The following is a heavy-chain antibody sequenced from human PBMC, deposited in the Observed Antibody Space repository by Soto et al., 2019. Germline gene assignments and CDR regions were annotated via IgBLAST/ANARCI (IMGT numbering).Heavy chain of an antibody. CDR1: EFTFSNYA. Sequence: EVQLLESGGGLVQPGGSLRLSCAASEFTFSNYAMSWVRQAPGKGLEWVSAISYGGGTTYYADSVKGRFTISRDNSKNTLYVQMNSLRAEDTAVYYCAKSPGSYDDSTGYHFDYWGQGTVVTVSS. CDR2: ISYGGGTT. V-gene: IGHV3-23*01. CDR3: AKSPGSYDDSTGYHFDY. J-gene: IGHJ4*02. D-gene: IGHD3-22*01.